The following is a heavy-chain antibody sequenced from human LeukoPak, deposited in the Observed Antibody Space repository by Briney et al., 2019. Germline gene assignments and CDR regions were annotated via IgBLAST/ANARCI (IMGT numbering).Heavy chain of an antibody. CDR1: GFTFSSYG. D-gene: IGHD6-13*01. CDR3: AKVIAADGRDGAFDI. V-gene: IGHV3-30*18. CDR2: ISYDGSRK. J-gene: IGHJ3*02. Sequence: GGSLRLSCAASGFTFSSYGMHWVRQAPGKGLEWVAVISYDGSRKYYADSVKGRFTISRDNSKNTLYLQMNSLRAEDTAVYSCAKVIAADGRDGAFDIWGQGTMVTVSS.